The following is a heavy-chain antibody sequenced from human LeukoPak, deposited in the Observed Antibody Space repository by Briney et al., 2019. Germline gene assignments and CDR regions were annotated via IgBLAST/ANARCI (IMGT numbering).Heavy chain of an antibody. V-gene: IGHV1-18*04. CDR2: ISGYNGRT. D-gene: IGHD4-17*01. CDR3: ARDYYGDYEDVFDI. J-gene: IGHJ3*02. Sequence: ASVKVSCKASGYTFTSYFIHWVRQAPGQGLEWMGWISGYNGRTNYGQKFQGRITVTTDASTTTVYMELRSLRSDDTAMYYCARDYYGDYEDVFDIWGQGTMVTVSS. CDR1: GYTFTSYF.